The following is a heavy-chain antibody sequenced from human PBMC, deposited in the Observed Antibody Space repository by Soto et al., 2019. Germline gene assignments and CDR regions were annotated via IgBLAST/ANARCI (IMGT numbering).Heavy chain of an antibody. Sequence: EVQLVESGGGLVQPGGSLRLSCAASGFTFSSYAMHWVRQAPGKGLEYVSAISSNGGSTYYANSVNGRFTISRDNSKNTLYLQMGSLRAEDMAVYYCARGGGYYFDYWGQGTLVTVSS. CDR3: ARGGGYYFDY. CDR1: GFTFSSYA. V-gene: IGHV3-64*01. CDR2: ISSNGGST. J-gene: IGHJ4*02.